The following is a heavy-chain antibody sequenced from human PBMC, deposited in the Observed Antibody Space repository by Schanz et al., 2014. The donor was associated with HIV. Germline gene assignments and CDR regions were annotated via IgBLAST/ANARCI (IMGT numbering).Heavy chain of an antibody. CDR1: GFTFSSYG. CDR2: ISYDGSNK. J-gene: IGHJ4*02. Sequence: QVQLVESGGGVVQPGRSLRLSCAASGFTFSSYGMHWVRQAPGKGLEWVAVISYDGSNKYYADSVKGRFTISRDNSKNTLYLQMNSLRAEDTAVYYCANEEVPNDYWGQGTLVTVSP. V-gene: IGHV3-30*18. CDR3: ANEEVPNDY.